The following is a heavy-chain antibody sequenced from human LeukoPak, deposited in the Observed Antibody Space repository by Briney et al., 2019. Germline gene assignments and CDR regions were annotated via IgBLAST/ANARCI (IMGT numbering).Heavy chain of an antibody. V-gene: IGHV4-34*01. CDR2: INHSGST. CDR3: ARGPRRYCSGGSCRLIDY. D-gene: IGHD2-15*01. Sequence: SETLSLTCAVYGGSFSGYYWSWIRQPPGKGLEWIGEINHSGSTNYNPSLKSRVTISVDTSKNQFSLRLSSVTAADTAVYYCARGPRRYCSGGSCRLIDYWGQGTLVTVSS. CDR1: GGSFSGYY. J-gene: IGHJ4*02.